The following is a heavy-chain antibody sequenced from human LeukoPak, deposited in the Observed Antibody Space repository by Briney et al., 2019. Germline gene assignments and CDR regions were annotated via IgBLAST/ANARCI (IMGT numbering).Heavy chain of an antibody. Sequence: PGGSLRLSCAASGFTFSSYAKHWVRQAPGKGLEWVAVISYDGSNKYYADSVKGRFTISRDNSKNTLYLQMNSLRAEDTAVYYCARDGYYYDSSGYWDYFDYWGQGTLVTVSS. D-gene: IGHD3-22*01. CDR1: GFTFSSYA. CDR2: ISYDGSNK. CDR3: ARDGYYYDSSGYWDYFDY. V-gene: IGHV3-30-3*01. J-gene: IGHJ4*02.